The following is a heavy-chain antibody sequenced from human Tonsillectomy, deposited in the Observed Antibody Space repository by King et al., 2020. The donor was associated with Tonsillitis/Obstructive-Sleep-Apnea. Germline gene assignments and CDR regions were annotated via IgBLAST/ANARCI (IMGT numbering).Heavy chain of an antibody. J-gene: IGHJ6*03. CDR1: GYTFTSYV. D-gene: IGHD6-19*01. CDR3: AREVAVAGTNYYHMDV. Sequence: VQLVESGAEVKKPGASVKVSCKASGYTFTSYVISWVRQAPGQGLEWMGWISAYNGNTNYAQKLQGRVTMTTDTSTTTAYMELRSLRSDDTAVYYCAREVAVAGTNYYHMDVWGKGTTVTVSS. CDR2: ISAYNGNT. V-gene: IGHV1-18*01.